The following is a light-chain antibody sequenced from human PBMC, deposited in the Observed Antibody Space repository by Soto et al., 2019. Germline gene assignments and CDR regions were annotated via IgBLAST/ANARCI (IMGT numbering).Light chain of an antibody. CDR1: QSVGSS. V-gene: IGKV3-11*01. CDR2: AAS. Sequence: EIVVTQSPATLAVSPGERATLSCRASQSVGSSLAWYQQTLGQAPRLLIYAASDRATGIPGRFSGSGSGTDFTLIIRSLEPEDFAFYYCQQGNTWPWTFGQGTKVDI. J-gene: IGKJ1*01. CDR3: QQGNTWPWT.